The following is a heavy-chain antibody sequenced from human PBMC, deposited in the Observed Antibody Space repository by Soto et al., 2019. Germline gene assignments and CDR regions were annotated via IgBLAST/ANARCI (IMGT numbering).Heavy chain of an antibody. J-gene: IGHJ6*02. D-gene: IGHD2-2*02. CDR1: GGSFSKYG. Sequence: QVQVVQSGAEVKKPGSSVKVSCKASGGSFSKYGISWVRQAPGQGLEWMGGIIPMFGTPNYAQKFRGRVTINADASTSTAYMDLSSLSWDDTAIYYCVRGTRDCSTISCYTPQGTFYYGMDVWGQGTTVTVSS. V-gene: IGHV1-69*01. CDR2: IIPMFGTP. CDR3: VRGTRDCSTISCYTPQGTFYYGMDV.